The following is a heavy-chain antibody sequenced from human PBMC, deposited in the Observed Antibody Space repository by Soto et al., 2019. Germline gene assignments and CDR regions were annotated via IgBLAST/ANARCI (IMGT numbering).Heavy chain of an antibody. CDR1: GYTFTNYA. V-gene: IGHV1-3*01. D-gene: IGHD3-10*01. CDR3: ARDMGFGLSDY. CDR2: INAGNGNT. J-gene: IGHJ4*02. Sequence: QVQLVQSGAEVKKPGASVKVSCKASGYTFTNYAMDWVRQAPGQRLEWMGWINAGNGNTKYSQKFLGRVTITRDTSVSTAYMELSSLRSEDTAVYYCARDMGFGLSDYWGQGILVTVSS.